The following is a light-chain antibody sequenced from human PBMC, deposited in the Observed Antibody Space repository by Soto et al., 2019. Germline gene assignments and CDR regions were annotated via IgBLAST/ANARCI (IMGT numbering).Light chain of an antibody. V-gene: IGLV1-47*01. CDR3: AAWDDSLSGWV. CDR1: SSNIGSNY. Sequence: QLVLTQPPSASGTPGQRVTISCSGSSSNIGSNYVYWYQQLPGTAPKLLIYRNNQRPSGVPDRFSGSKSGTSGSLAISGLRSEDEADYYCAAWDDSLSGWVFGGGTKLTVL. J-gene: IGLJ3*02. CDR2: RNN.